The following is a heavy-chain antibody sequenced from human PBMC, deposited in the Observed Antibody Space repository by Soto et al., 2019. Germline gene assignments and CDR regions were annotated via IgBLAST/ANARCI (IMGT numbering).Heavy chain of an antibody. CDR2: ISYDGSNK. V-gene: IGHV3-30-3*01. Sequence: ESGGGVVQPGRSLRLSCAASGFTFSSYAMHWVRQAPGKGLEWVAVISYDGSNKYYADSVKGRFTISRDNSKNTLYLQMNSLRAEDTAVYYCARDRVSSGGYYYYGMDVWGQGTTVTVSS. D-gene: IGHD3-10*01. J-gene: IGHJ6*02. CDR3: ARDRVSSGGYYYYGMDV. CDR1: GFTFSSYA.